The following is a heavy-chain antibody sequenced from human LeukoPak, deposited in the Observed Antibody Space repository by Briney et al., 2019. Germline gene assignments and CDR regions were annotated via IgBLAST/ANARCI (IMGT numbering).Heavy chain of an antibody. CDR1: GYTFTGYY. D-gene: IGHD2-21*02. CDR3: ARGRKTEDPQTANDI. J-gene: IGHJ3*02. V-gene: IGHV1-2*02. CDR2: INPNSGGT. Sequence: ATVKVSCKASGYTFTGYYIYWVRQAPGQGLEWMGWINPNSGGTNSAQKFQHRVTMTRDTALSTAHMELSRLRSDDTAVYYCARGRKTEDPQTANDIWGQGTMVTVSS.